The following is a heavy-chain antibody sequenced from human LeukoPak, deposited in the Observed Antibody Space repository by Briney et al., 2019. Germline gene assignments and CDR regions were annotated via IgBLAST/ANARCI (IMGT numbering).Heavy chain of an antibody. J-gene: IGHJ4*02. CDR3: ARERLISSSLW. Sequence: GGSLRLSCAASGFTFSSYSMNWVRQAPGKGLEWVSYISSSSSTIYYADSVKGRFTISRDNAKNSLYLQMNSLRAEDTAVYYCARERLISSSLWWGQGTLVTVSS. V-gene: IGHV3-48*01. CDR1: GFTFSSYS. CDR2: ISSSSSTI. D-gene: IGHD6-6*01.